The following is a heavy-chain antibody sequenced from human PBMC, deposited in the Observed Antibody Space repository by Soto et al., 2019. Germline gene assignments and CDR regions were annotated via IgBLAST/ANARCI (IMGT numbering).Heavy chain of an antibody. CDR3: ARILSSSWYPPYYYYYGMDV. V-gene: IGHV2-26*01. J-gene: IGHJ6*02. Sequence: QVTLKESGPVLVKPTETLTLTCTVSGFSLSNARMGVSWIRQHPGKALEWLAHIFSNDEKSYSTSLKSRLTISKDTSKSQVVLTMTNMDPVDTATYYCARILSSSWYPPYYYYYGMDVWGQGTTVTVSS. CDR2: IFSNDEK. CDR1: GFSLSNARMG. D-gene: IGHD6-13*01.